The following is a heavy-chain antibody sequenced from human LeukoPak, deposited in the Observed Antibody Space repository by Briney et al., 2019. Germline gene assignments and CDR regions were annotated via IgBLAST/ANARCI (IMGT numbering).Heavy chain of an antibody. CDR3: ARGYSSSWHGDWFDL. CDR2: IYTSGST. V-gene: IGHV4-61*02. Sequence: PSETLSLTCTVSGGSISSGSYYWSWIRQPAGKGLEWIGRIYTSGSTNYNPSLKSRVTISVDTSKNQFSLKLSSVTAADTAVYYCARGYSSSWHGDWFDLWGQGTLVTVSS. D-gene: IGHD6-13*01. J-gene: IGHJ5*02. CDR1: GGSISSGSYY.